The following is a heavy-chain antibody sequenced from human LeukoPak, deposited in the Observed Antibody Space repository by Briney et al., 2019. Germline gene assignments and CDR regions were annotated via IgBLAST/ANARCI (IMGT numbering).Heavy chain of an antibody. CDR3: ARDSGSSGYFDY. CDR2: IIPIFGTA. Sequence: GPSVNLSCKASGGTFSSYAISWVRQAPGQGLEWMGGIIPIFGTANYAQKFQGRVTITTDESTSTAYMELSSLRSEDTAVYYCARDSGSSGYFDYWGQGTLVTVSS. D-gene: IGHD2-15*01. CDR1: GGTFSSYA. V-gene: IGHV1-69*05. J-gene: IGHJ4*02.